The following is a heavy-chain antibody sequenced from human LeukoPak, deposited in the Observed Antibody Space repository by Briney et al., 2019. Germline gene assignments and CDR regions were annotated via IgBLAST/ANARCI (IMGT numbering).Heavy chain of an antibody. D-gene: IGHD3-16*01. J-gene: IGHJ4*02. CDR1: GFTFSSYW. Sequence: GGSLRLSCAASGFTFSSYWMSWVRQAPGKGLEWVANIKQDGSEKYYVDSVKGRFTISRDNAKNSLYLQMNSLRAEDTAEYYCTLEFTRGTFDYWGQGTLVTVSS. V-gene: IGHV3-7*01. CDR3: TLEFTRGTFDY. CDR2: IKQDGSEK.